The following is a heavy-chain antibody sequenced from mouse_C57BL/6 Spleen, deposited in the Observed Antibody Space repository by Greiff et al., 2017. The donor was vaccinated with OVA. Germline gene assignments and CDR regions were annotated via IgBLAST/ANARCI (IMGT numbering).Heavy chain of an antibody. CDR3: TKAGTYGNYWFAY. D-gene: IGHD2-1*01. CDR2: IDPENGDT. Sequence: VQLKQSGAELVRPGASVKLSCTASGFNIKDDYMHWVKQRPEQGLEWIGWIDPENGDTEYASKFQGKATITADTSSNTAYLQLSSLTSEDTAVYYCTKAGTYGNYWFAYWGQGTLVTVSA. CDR1: GFNIKDDY. J-gene: IGHJ3*01. V-gene: IGHV14-4*01.